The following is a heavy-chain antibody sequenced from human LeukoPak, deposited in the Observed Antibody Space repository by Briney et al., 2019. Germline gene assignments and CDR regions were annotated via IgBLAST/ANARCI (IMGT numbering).Heavy chain of an antibody. CDR3: ARDIGYGSGSLDLDY. J-gene: IGHJ4*02. CDR1: GGTFSSYA. CDR2: IIPIFGTA. Sequence: SVKVSCKASGGTFSSYASSWVRQAPGQGIEWMGGIIPIFGTANYAQKFQGRVTITAGESTSTAYMELSSLRSEDTAVYYCARDIGYGSGSLDLDYWGQGTLVTVSS. V-gene: IGHV1-69*01. D-gene: IGHD3-10*01.